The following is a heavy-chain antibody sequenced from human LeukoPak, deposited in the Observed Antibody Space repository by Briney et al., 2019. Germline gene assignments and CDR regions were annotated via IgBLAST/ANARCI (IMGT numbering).Heavy chain of an antibody. D-gene: IGHD4-17*01. CDR2: IYYSGST. CDR3: ARHGFGDYVVRWWFDP. Sequence: SETLSLTCTVSGGSISSYYWSWIRQPPGKGLEWTGYIYYSGSTNYNPSLKSRVTISVDTSKNQFSLKLSSVTAADTAVYYCARHGFGDYVVRWWFDPWGQGTLVTVSS. CDR1: GGSISSYY. V-gene: IGHV4-59*08. J-gene: IGHJ5*02.